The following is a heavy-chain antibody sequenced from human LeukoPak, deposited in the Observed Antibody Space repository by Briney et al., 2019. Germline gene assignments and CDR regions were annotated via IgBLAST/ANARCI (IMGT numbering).Heavy chain of an antibody. CDR3: ARTYIADSGGYSAFDY. CDR2: ITTYNGNT. Sequence: ASVKVSCKTSGYTFTSYGIVWVRQAPGQGLEWMGWITTYNGNTNYAQKIQDRVTTTTDTSTSTAYMELRSLRSDDTAVYYCARTYIADSGGYSAFDYWGQGTLVTVSS. J-gene: IGHJ4*02. D-gene: IGHD1-26*01. V-gene: IGHV1-18*01. CDR1: GYTFTSYG.